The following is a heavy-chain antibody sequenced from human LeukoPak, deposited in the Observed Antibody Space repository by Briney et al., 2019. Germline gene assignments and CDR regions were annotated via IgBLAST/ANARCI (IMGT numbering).Heavy chain of an antibody. CDR3: AKDVAYSSSWYVDY. J-gene: IGHJ4*02. CDR2: ISSSGSTI. V-gene: IGHV3-11*01. D-gene: IGHD6-13*01. Sequence: GGSLRLSCAASGFTFSDYYMSWIRQAPGKGLEWVSYISSSGSTIYYADSVKGRVTISRDNAKNSLYLQMNSLRAEDTAVYYCAKDVAYSSSWYVDYWGQGTLVTVSS. CDR1: GFTFSDYY.